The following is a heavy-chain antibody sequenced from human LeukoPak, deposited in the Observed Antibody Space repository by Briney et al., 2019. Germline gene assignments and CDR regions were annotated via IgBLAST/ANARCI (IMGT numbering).Heavy chain of an antibody. D-gene: IGHD2-2*01. V-gene: IGHV3-20*04. CDR3: ASRYCSSTSCYAFDY. CDR1: GFTFDDYG. CDR2: INWNGGST. J-gene: IGHJ4*02. Sequence: PGGSLRLSCAASGFTFDDYGMSWVRQAPGKGLEWVSGINWNGGSTGYADSVKGRFTISRDNAKNSLYLQMNSLRAEDTAVYYCASRYCSSTSCYAFDYWGQGTLVTVSS.